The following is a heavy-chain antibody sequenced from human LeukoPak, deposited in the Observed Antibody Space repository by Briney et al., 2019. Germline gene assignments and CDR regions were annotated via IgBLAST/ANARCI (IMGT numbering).Heavy chain of an antibody. D-gene: IGHD2-21*01. CDR3: ARHAYGGLNYYGLDV. CDR2: IYYSGST. V-gene: IGHV4-59*08. CDR1: GGSISSYY. Sequence: SETLSLTCTVSGGSISSYYWSWLRQPPGKGLEWIGYIYYSGSTNYNPSLKSRVTILVDTSNNQFSLMLSSVTAADTAVYYCARHAYGGLNYYGLDVWGQGTTVTVSS. J-gene: IGHJ6*02.